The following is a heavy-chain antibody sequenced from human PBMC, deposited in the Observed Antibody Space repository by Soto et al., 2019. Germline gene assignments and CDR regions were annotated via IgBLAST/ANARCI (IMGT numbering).Heavy chain of an antibody. J-gene: IGHJ4*02. CDR1: GYTFINYG. Sequence: GASVKVSCKTSGYTFINYGISWVRQAPGQGPEWMGWISPYNDDTKYAQKLQGRVTMTTDTSTSTAYMELRSLRSDDTAVYYCARDPPPPDYWGQGTLVTVSS. CDR3: ARDPPPPDY. V-gene: IGHV1-18*01. CDR2: ISPYNDDT.